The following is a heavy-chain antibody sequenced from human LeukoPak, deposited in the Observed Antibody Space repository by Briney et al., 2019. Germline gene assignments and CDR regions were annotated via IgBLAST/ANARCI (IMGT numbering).Heavy chain of an antibody. CDR2: ILNGGST. Sequence: SETLSLTCTVSGGSVSGDIYYWSWIRQPAGKGLEWIGRILNGGSTNYNPSLKSRLTMSVDTSKNQFSLKLNSVTAADTAVYYCTRGSMGGSGSYYKDYYYGMDVWGQGTTVTVS. D-gene: IGHD3-10*01. J-gene: IGHJ6*02. CDR1: GGSVSGDIYY. V-gene: IGHV4-61*10. CDR3: TRGSMGGSGSYYKDYYYGMDV.